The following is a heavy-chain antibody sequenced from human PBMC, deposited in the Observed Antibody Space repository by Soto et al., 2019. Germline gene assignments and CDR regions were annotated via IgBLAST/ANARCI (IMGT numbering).Heavy chain of an antibody. D-gene: IGHD1-26*01. CDR2: CANKANGYAT. Sequence: QLVESGGGLVQPGGSLRLSCVASGFTFSDQYIDWVRQAPGKGLEWVGRCANKANGYATEYAASVNGRFTISRDDSKNSLYLQMNSLKTEDTAVYSSTRGYSGVSIYAFDIWGQGTMVTVSS. V-gene: IGHV3-72*01. CDR3: TRGYSGVSIYAFDI. CDR1: GFTFSDQY. J-gene: IGHJ3*02.